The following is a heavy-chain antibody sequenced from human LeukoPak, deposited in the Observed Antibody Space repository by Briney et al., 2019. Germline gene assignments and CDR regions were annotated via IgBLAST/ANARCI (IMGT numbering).Heavy chain of an antibody. J-gene: IGHJ6*03. V-gene: IGHV3-53*01. CDR3: ARDQKSYYGSGSYGYYYYYMDV. CDR1: GFTVSSNY. D-gene: IGHD3-10*01. CDR2: IYSGGST. Sequence: GGSLRLSCAASGFTVSSNYMSWVRQAPGKGLEWVSVIYSGGSTYYADSVKGRFTISRDNSKNTLYLQMNSLRAEDTAVYYCARDQKSYYGSGSYGYYYYYMDVWGKGTTVTTSS.